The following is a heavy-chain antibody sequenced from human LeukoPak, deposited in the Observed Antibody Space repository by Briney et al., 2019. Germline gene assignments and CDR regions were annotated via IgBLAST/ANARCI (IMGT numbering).Heavy chain of an antibody. V-gene: IGHV4-59*01. CDR2: IYYSGST. CDR1: GGSLSSYY. CDR3: ARHYCGGDCYSGNWFDP. J-gene: IGHJ5*02. Sequence: SETLSLTCTVSGGSLSSYYWSWIRQPPGKGLEWIGYIYYSGSTNYNPSLKSRVTISVDTSKNQFSLKLSSVTAADAAVYYCARHYCGGDCYSGNWFDPWGQGTLVTVS. D-gene: IGHD2-21*02.